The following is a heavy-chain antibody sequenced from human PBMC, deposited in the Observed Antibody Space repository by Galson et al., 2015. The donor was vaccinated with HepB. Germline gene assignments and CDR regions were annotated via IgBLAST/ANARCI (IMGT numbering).Heavy chain of an antibody. J-gene: IGHJ4*02. Sequence: SLRLSYAASGFSFSSYSMNWARQAPGKGLEWVSYISPRDNTVYYADYVKGRFTVSRDNAKTSLYLQMNSLRDEDTAVYYCARVGGFMGAYTSDYWGQGTLVTVSS. D-gene: IGHD3-16*01. CDR2: ISPRDNTV. V-gene: IGHV3-48*02. CDR1: GFSFSSYS. CDR3: ARVGGFMGAYTSDY.